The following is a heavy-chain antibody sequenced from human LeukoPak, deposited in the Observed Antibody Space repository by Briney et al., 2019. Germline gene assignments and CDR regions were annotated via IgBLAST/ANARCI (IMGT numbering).Heavy chain of an antibody. CDR3: ARDPDYYYGMDV. CDR1: GGSISSSSYY. Sequence: SETLSLTCTVSGGSISSSSYYWGWIRQPPGKGLEWIGRIYTSGSTNYNPSLKSRVTMSVDTSKNQFSLKLSSVTAADTAVYYCARDPDYYYGMDVWGQGTTVTVSS. CDR2: IYTSGST. V-gene: IGHV4-39*07. J-gene: IGHJ6*02.